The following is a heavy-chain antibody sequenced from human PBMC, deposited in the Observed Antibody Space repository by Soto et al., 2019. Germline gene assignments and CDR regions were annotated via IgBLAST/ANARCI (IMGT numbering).Heavy chain of an antibody. J-gene: IGHJ5*02. CDR2: IRSKGNSYAT. CDR1: GFTFSSFA. CDR3: XXXXXXXXXXRLDP. Sequence: EVQLVESGGGLVQPGGSLKLSCAASGFTFSSFAMHWVRQASGKGLEWVGRIRSKGNSYATEYAASVKGRFTISRDDSKNTAYLQMNXLXXXXXXXXXXXXXXXXXXXXRLDPWGQGTLVTVSS. V-gene: IGHV3-73*01.